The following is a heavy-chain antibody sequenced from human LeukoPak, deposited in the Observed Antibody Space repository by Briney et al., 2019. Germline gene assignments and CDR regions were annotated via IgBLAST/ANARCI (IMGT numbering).Heavy chain of an antibody. CDR1: GFTFSTYS. Sequence: GGPLRLSCAASGFTFSTYSMNWVRPAPGEGLEWGSSIGGSSTSIYYAGSVKGRFTISRDNAKNSLYLQVNSLRAEDTAVYYCAREEGKQQMEAFDYWGQGTLVTVSS. V-gene: IGHV3-21*06. CDR3: AREEGKQQMEAFDY. CDR2: IGGSSTSI. J-gene: IGHJ4*02. D-gene: IGHD6-13*01.